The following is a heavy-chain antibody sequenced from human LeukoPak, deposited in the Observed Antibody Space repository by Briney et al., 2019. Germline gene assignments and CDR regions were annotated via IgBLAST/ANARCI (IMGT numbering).Heavy chain of an antibody. Sequence: SETLSLTCSVSGGSLVAHHWSWIRQPPGKGLEWIGHVYDSGRTTYNPALKSRVTMSPDTSRTQISLRLTSVTAADTAVYYCARSGSLKDVPPRRHDPFDMWGQGTVVIVSS. V-gene: IGHV4-59*11. D-gene: IGHD6-6*01. J-gene: IGHJ3*02. CDR1: GGSLVAHH. CDR2: VYDSGRT. CDR3: ARSGSLKDVPPRRHDPFDM.